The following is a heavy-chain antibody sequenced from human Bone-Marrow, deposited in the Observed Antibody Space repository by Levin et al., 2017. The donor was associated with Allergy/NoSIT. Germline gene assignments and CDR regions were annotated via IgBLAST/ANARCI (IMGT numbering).Heavy chain of an antibody. CDR1: GFMFSGYE. Sequence: GGSLRLSCTASGFMFSGYEMNWVRQAPGKGLEWVSHISSTGGTIYYADSVKGRFTISRDNANNSVYLQMNSLRAEDTAVYYCARLWGFSSSGYWGQGTLVLVSS. CDR3: ARLWGFSSSGY. CDR2: ISSTGGTI. J-gene: IGHJ4*02. D-gene: IGHD6-6*01. V-gene: IGHV3-48*03.